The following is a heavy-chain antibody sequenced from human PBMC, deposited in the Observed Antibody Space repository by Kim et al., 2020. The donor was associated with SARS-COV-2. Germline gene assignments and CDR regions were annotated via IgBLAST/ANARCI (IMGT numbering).Heavy chain of an antibody. CDR2: IYSGGST. Sequence: GGSLRLSCAASGFTVSSNYMSWVRQAPGKGLEWVSVIYSGGSTYYADSVKGRFTISRHNSKNTLYLQMNSLRAEDTAVCYCARVDSYYDILTDQTKTYGMDVWGQGTTVTVSS. CDR1: GFTVSSNY. J-gene: IGHJ6*02. V-gene: IGHV3-53*04. CDR3: ARVDSYYDILTDQTKTYGMDV. D-gene: IGHD3-9*01.